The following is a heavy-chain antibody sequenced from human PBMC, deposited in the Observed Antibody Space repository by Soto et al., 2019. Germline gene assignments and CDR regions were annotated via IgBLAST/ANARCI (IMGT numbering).Heavy chain of an antibody. CDR2: IIPIFGTA. CDR3: ARWDSITGAFDY. D-gene: IGHD1-20*01. CDR1: GGTFSSYA. J-gene: IGHJ4*02. Sequence: GASVKVSCKASGGTFSSYAISWVRQAPGQGLEWMGGIIPIFGTANYAQKFQGRVTITRDTSASTAYMELSSLRSEDTAVYYCARWDSITGAFDYWGQGTLVTVSS. V-gene: IGHV1-69*05.